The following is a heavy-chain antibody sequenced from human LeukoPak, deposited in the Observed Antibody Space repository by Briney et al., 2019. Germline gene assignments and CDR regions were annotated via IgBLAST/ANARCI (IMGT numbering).Heavy chain of an antibody. CDR2: IIPIFGTA. D-gene: IGHD2-21*02. CDR1: GGTFSSYA. V-gene: IGHV1-69*01. CDR3: ARASSYCGGDCYSDDY. J-gene: IGHJ4*02. Sequence: ASVKVSCKASGGTFSSYAISWVRQAPGQGLEWMGGIIPIFGTANYAQKFQGRVTITADESTSTAYMELSSLRSEDTAVYYCARASSYCGGDCYSDDYWGQGTLVTVSS.